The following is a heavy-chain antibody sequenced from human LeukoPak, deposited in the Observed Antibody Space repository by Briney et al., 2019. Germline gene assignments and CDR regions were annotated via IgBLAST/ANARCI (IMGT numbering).Heavy chain of an antibody. Sequence: GGSLRLSCAASGFTFDDYGMSWVRQAPGKGLEWVFGIYWYDGSTGYEAAVKGRFTISRDNAKNYLYLQMNSLRAEDTALYYCARDEKYSVWGQGTLVTVSS. J-gene: IGHJ4*02. V-gene: IGHV3-20*04. CDR1: GFTFDDYG. D-gene: IGHD2-21*01. CDR2: IYWYDGST. CDR3: ARDEKYSV.